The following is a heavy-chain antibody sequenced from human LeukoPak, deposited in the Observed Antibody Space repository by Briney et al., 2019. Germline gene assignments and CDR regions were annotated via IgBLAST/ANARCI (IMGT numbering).Heavy chain of an antibody. V-gene: IGHV3-9*01. Sequence: GGSLRLSCAASGFTFDDYAMHWVRQAPGKGLEWVSGISWNSGSIGYADSVKGRFTISRDNAKNSLYLQMNSLRAEDTAVYYCARDSEIVGATNYYYYYYYMDVWGKGTTVTVSS. J-gene: IGHJ6*03. D-gene: IGHD1-26*01. CDR3: ARDSEIVGATNYYYYYYYMDV. CDR2: ISWNSGSI. CDR1: GFTFDDYA.